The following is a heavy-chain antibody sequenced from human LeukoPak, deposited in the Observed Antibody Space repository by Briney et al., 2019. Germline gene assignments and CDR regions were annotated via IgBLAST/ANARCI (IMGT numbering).Heavy chain of an antibody. Sequence: PSETLSLTCTVSGDSISRGNDYWSWIRQPPGKGLEWIGYIYYTGITYYNTPLKRRLIISVDTSQNQFSLKLKSVTAADTAVYYCARVDTTMVPDVWGQGTTVTVSS. D-gene: IGHD5-18*01. V-gene: IGHV4-30-4*01. CDR1: GDSISRGNDY. CDR2: IYYTGIT. CDR3: ARVDTTMVPDV. J-gene: IGHJ6*02.